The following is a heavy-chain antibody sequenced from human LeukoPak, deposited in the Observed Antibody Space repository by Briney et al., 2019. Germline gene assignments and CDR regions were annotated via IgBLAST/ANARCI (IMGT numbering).Heavy chain of an antibody. D-gene: IGHD6-13*01. V-gene: IGHV3-7*03. CDR1: GFIFSSYW. Sequence: PGGSLRLSCAASGFIFSSYWMSWVRQVPRKGLEWVANIKQDGTETSYVDSVEGRFTISRDNAKNSLFLQTNSLRADDTALYYCARGVTSAWYLRYYFEYWGQGIMVTVSS. J-gene: IGHJ4*02. CDR2: IKQDGTET. CDR3: ARGVTSAWYLRYYFEY.